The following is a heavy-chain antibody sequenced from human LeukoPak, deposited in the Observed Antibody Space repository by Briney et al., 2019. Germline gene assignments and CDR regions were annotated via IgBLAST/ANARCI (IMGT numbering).Heavy chain of an antibody. CDR2: IYYSGST. D-gene: IGHD2-15*01. CDR1: GGSISSYY. Sequence: QVQLQESGPGLVKPSETLSLTCTVSGGSISSYYWSWIRQPPGQGLEGGGYIYYSGSTNYNPSLKSRVTISVDTSKNQFSLKLSSVTAADTAVYYCARDPRGGKAWFDPWGQGTLVTVSS. V-gene: IGHV4-59*01. CDR3: ARDPRGGKAWFDP. J-gene: IGHJ5*02.